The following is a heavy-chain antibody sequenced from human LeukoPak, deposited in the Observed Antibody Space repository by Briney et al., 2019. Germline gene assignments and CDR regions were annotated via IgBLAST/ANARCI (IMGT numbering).Heavy chain of an antibody. Sequence: SETLSLTCAVSGGSISSGGYSWSWIRQPPGKGLEWIGYMYHSGSTYYNPSLKSRVTISVDRSKNQFSLKLSSVTAADTAVYYCARAPVVVVAGYYYYYGMDVWGQGTTVTVSS. CDR3: ARAPVVVVAGYYYYYGMDV. CDR1: GGSISSGGYS. D-gene: IGHD2-15*01. J-gene: IGHJ6*02. V-gene: IGHV4-30-2*01. CDR2: MYHSGST.